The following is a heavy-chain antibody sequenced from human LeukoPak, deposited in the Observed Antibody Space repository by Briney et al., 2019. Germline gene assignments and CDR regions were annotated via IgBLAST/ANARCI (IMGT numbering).Heavy chain of an antibody. CDR3: ARLVRYCSSDTCYPFDY. V-gene: IGHV4-39*01. J-gene: IGHJ4*02. Sequence: ETPFITCTVSGGSISSSSHYWGWIRQPPGKGLEWIGSMYYSGGTYYNPSLKSRVTISIETSKNQFSLKLNSVTAADTAVYYCARLVRYCSSDTCYPFDYWGQGTLATVSS. CDR1: GGSISSSSHY. D-gene: IGHD2-2*01. CDR2: MYYSGGT.